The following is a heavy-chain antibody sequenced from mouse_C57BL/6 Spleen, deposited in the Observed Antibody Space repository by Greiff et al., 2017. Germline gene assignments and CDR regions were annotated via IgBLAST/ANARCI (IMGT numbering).Heavy chain of an antibody. D-gene: IGHD2-10*01. CDR1: GFTFTSYW. CDR2: IDPSDSYT. V-gene: IGHV1-59*01. CDR3: ARAYYGNPYYYAMDY. Sequence: QVQLQQPGAELVRPGTSVKLSCKASGFTFTSYWMHWVKQRPGQGLEWIGVIDPSDSYTNYNHKFKGKATLTVDTSSNTAYLQLNSLTSEDAAVYYCARAYYGNPYYYAMDYWGQGTSVTVSS. J-gene: IGHJ4*01.